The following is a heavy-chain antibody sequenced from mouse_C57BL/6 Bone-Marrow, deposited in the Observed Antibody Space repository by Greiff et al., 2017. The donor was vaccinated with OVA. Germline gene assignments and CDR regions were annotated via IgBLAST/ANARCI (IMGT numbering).Heavy chain of an antibody. V-gene: IGHV1-64*01. Sequence: QVQLQQPGAELVKPGASVKLSCKASGYTFTSYWMHWVKQRPGQGLEWIGMIHPNSGSTNYNEKFKSKATLTVDKSSSTAYMQLSSLTSEDSAVYYCTTMVTPRAMDYWGQGTSVTVSS. CDR1: GYTFTSYW. J-gene: IGHJ4*01. CDR2: IHPNSGST. CDR3: TTMVTPRAMDY. D-gene: IGHD2-2*01.